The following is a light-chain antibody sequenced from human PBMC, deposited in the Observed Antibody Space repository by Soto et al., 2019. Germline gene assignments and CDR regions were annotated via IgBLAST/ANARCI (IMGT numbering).Light chain of an antibody. Sequence: DVVMTQTPISLSVTPGQPASISCESSQSLLHTDGKTYLYWYLQKPGQPPQILIYEVSNLFSGVPDRFSGSGSETYFTLKISRVEAEDVGVYYCMQSAQLPLTFGGGTKVEIK. J-gene: IGKJ4*02. V-gene: IGKV2D-29*01. CDR3: MQSAQLPLT. CDR2: EVS. CDR1: QSLLHTDGKTY.